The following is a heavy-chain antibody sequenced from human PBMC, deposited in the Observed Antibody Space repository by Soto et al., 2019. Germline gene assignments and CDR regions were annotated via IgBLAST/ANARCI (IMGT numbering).Heavy chain of an antibody. V-gene: IGHV4-59*01. J-gene: IGHJ6*02. D-gene: IGHD2-21*02. CDR1: GGSISSYY. Sequence: TSETLSLTCTVSGGSISSYYWSWIRQPPGKGLEWIGYIYYSGGTNYNPSLKSRVTISVDTSKNQFSLKLSSVTAADTAVYYCARDLWGYCGTDCYPLDVWGQGTTVTVSS. CDR3: ARDLWGYCGTDCYPLDV. CDR2: IYYSGGT.